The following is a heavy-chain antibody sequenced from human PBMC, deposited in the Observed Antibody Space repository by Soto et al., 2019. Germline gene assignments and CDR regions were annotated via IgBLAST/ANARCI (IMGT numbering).Heavy chain of an antibody. CDR2: ISPICGTA. CDR3: ARDQGVPGGDYFIYYVFDV. CDR1: GGTFSSYA. V-gene: IGHV1-69*13. D-gene: IGHD2-21*02. Sequence: SVKVSCKASGGTFSSYAISWVRQAPGQGLEWMGGISPICGTANYAQRYQGRVTITADESTSTAYMERSGLRSETTVVYYCARDQGVPGGDYFIYYVFDVWGQGTTVTVSS. J-gene: IGHJ6*02.